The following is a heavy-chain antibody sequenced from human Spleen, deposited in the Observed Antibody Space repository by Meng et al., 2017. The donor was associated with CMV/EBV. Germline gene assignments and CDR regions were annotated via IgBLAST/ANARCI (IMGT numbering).Heavy chain of an antibody. CDR3: AKGQESYMAPFDY. Sequence: GESLKISCAASGFTVSRNYMGWVRQAPGKGLEWVAFISYDGNSQYYADSVKGRFTISRDNSKNTLYLQMNSLRAEDTAVYYCAKGQESYMAPFDYWGQGTPVTVSS. V-gene: IGHV3-30*18. J-gene: IGHJ4*02. CDR2: ISYDGNSQ. CDR1: GFTVSRNY. D-gene: IGHD1-26*01.